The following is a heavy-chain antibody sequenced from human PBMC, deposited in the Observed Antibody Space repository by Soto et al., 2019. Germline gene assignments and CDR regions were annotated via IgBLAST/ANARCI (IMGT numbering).Heavy chain of an antibody. V-gene: IGHV3-30*18. CDR3: SKNGSQTICGSYLSS. CDR2: ILFDGNKK. Sequence: QVQLVESGGGVVRPGRSLRLSCSASGFIFSDYAMHWVRQAPGKGMEWVAVILFDGNKKYYADSVKGRFTISRDNSKNTLSLQMNRLRGGDTAVYYCSKNGSQTICGSYLSSLGQGSLVTVSS. D-gene: IGHD1-26*01. J-gene: IGHJ5*02. CDR1: GFIFSDYA.